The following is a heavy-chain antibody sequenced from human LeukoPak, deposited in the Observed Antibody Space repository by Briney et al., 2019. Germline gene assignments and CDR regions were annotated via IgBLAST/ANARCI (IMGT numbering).Heavy chain of an antibody. Sequence: APVKVSCKASGYTFTSYDINWVRQATGQGLEWMGWMNPNSGNTGYAQKFQGRVTMTRNTSISTAYMELSSLRSEDTAVYYCASLLAAAGSYYYYGMDVWGQGTTVTVSS. CDR1: GYTFTSYD. D-gene: IGHD6-13*01. CDR3: ASLLAAAGSYYYYGMDV. J-gene: IGHJ6*02. CDR2: MNPNSGNT. V-gene: IGHV1-8*01.